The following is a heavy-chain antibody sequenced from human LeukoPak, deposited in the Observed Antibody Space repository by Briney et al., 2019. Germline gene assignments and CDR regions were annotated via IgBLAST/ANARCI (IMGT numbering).Heavy chain of an antibody. Sequence: GRSLRLSCAASGFSFEAYGMYWVRQAPGKGLEWVSGITWNSDDMAYADSVKGRFTISRDNAKNCLYLQMNSLTVEDTALYYCPIVTSWRTGFDYWGQGTLVTVSS. CDR2: ITWNSDDM. V-gene: IGHV3-9*01. CDR1: GFSFEAYG. J-gene: IGHJ4*02. CDR3: PIVTSWRTGFDY. D-gene: IGHD1-1*01.